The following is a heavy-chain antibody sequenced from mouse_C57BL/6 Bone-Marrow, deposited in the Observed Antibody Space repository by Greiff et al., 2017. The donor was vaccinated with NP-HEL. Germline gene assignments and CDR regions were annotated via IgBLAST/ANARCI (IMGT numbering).Heavy chain of an antibody. Sequence: EVKVVESGGGLVQPGESRKLSCESNEYEFPSLDMYWVRQTPEKRLEWVASISNGGGSTYYPDTVKGRFTISRDNAKNTLYLQMSRLKSEDTAMYYCASIYDGYYRGAMDYWGQGTSVTVSS. D-gene: IGHD2-3*01. CDR3: ASIYDGYYRGAMDY. CDR2: ISNGGGST. J-gene: IGHJ4*01. CDR1: EYEFPSLD. V-gene: IGHV5-12*01.